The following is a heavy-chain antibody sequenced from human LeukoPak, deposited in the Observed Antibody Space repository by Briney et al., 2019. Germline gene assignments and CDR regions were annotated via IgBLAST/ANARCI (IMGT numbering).Heavy chain of an antibody. CDR2: INPNSGGT. Sequence: GASVKVSCKASGYTFTGYYMHWVRQAPGQGLEWMGWINPNSGGTNYAQKFQGRVTMTRDTSISTAYMELSRLRSDDTAVYYCARVGAAVTMVRGVIYHHYYYYYMDVWGKGTTVTISS. D-gene: IGHD3-10*01. CDR1: GYTFTGYY. CDR3: ARVGAAVTMVRGVIYHHYYYYYMDV. V-gene: IGHV1-2*02. J-gene: IGHJ6*03.